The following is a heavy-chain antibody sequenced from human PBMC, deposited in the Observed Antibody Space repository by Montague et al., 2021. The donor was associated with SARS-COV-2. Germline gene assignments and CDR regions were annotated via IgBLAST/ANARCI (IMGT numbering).Heavy chain of an antibody. CDR2: IRPSGST. J-gene: IGHJ6*02. V-gene: IGHV4-34*01. CDR1: GGSISGFF. D-gene: IGHD3-10*01. CDR3: GGRDVSPGDGIDV. Sequence: SETLSLTCAVYGGSISGFFWSWVRQPPGKGLEWIGGIRPSGSTNYNPSLKNRVTMSVDTSKKQFSLHLTSVTAADTAVYYCGGRDVSPGDGIDVWGQGTTVTVSS.